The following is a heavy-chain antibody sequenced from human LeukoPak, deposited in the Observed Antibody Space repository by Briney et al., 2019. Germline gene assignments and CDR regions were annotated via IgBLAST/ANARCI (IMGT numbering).Heavy chain of an antibody. CDR2: INAGNGNT. CDR1: GYTFTSYA. Sequence: ASVKVSCKASGYTFTSYAMHWVRQAPGQRLEWMGWINAGNGNTKYSQKFQGRVTITRDTSASTAYMELSSLRSEDTAVYYCARDVADILTGYSTYYFDYWGQGTLVTVSS. CDR3: ARDVADILTGYSTYYFDY. J-gene: IGHJ4*02. V-gene: IGHV1-3*01. D-gene: IGHD3-9*01.